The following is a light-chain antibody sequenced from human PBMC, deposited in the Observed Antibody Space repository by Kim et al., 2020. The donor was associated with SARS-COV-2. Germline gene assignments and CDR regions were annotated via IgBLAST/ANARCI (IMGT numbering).Light chain of an antibody. CDR3: QVWNTNAED. Sequence: SYELTQPPSVAVAPGQTARITCAGDDIGSKSVHWYQQKPGQAPVLVMYYDSDRPSGIPERFSGYNSGNTATLTISRVEAGDEDDYYCQVWNTNAEDFGGGTQLTVL. CDR2: YDS. V-gene: IGLV3-21*04. J-gene: IGLJ2*01. CDR1: DIGSKS.